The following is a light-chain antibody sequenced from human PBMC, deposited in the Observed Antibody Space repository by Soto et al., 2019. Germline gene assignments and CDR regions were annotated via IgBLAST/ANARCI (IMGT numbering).Light chain of an antibody. CDR1: SSDVGAYNF. CDR3: ASYTSSSTSVI. CDR2: DVS. J-gene: IGLJ2*01. V-gene: IGLV2-11*01. Sequence: QSVLTQPRSVSGSPGQSVTISCTGTSSDVGAYNFVSWYQHNPGKAPKLMIFDVSARPSGVPDRFSGSKSANTASLTISGLQTEDEADYYCASYTSSSTSVIFGRGTKLTVL.